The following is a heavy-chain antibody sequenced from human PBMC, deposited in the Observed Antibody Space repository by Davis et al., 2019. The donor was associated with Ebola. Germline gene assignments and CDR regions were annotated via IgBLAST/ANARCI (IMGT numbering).Heavy chain of an antibody. CDR3: ARWDYDFWSGYYTPNWFDP. CDR1: GGSISSGGYY. J-gene: IGHJ5*02. V-gene: IGHV4-61*08. CDR2: IYYSGST. Sequence: MPSETLSLTCTVSGGSISSGGYYWSWIRQHPGKGLEWIGYIYYSGSTNYNPSLKSRVTISVDTSKNQFSLKLSSVTAADTAVYYCARWDYDFWSGYYTPNWFDPWGQGTLVTVSS. D-gene: IGHD3-3*01.